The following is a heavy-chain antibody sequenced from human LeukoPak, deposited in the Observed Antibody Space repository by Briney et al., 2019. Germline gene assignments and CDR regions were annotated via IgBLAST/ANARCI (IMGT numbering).Heavy chain of an antibody. Sequence: PSETLSLTCTVSGGSISSSSYYWGWIRQPPGNGLEWIGSIYHSGSTYYNPSLKSRVTISVDTSKNQFSLKLSSVTAADTAVYYCARGRGLAVADPYYFDYWGQGTLVTVSS. CDR2: IYHSGST. CDR3: ARGRGLAVADPYYFDY. CDR1: GGSISSSSYY. D-gene: IGHD6-19*01. J-gene: IGHJ4*02. V-gene: IGHV4-39*07.